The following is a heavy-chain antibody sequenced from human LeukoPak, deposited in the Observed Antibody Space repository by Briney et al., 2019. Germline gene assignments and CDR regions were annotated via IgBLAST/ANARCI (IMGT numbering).Heavy chain of an antibody. CDR2: ISSASGSI. D-gene: IGHD6-6*01. J-gene: IGHJ5*01. V-gene: IGHV3-48*01. CDR3: AKDRFGYSSSKRFDS. CDR1: GFTFSSYS. Sequence: GGSLRLSCAASGFTFSSYSMNWVRQAPGKGLEWASYISSASGSIYYADSVKGRFTVSRDNSKNTLYLQMNSLRAEDTAVYYCAKDRFGYSSSKRFDSWGQGTLVTVSS.